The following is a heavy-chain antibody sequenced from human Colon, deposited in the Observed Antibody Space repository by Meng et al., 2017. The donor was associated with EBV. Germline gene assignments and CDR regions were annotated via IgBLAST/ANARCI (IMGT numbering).Heavy chain of an antibody. J-gene: IGHJ4*02. D-gene: IGHD6-19*01. CDR3: ARLYPPDQWLLTSDTSEY. Sequence: QVHLHAVGAALLTPLGPLSLSCAVYGGSFSGHNGTWIRQPPGKGLEWIGEINHSGSTNYNPSLKSRVTISTDTSKNQFSLKVKSVTAADTAVYFCARLYPPDQWLLTSDTSEYWGQGTLVTVS. CDR2: INHSGST. CDR1: GGSFSGHN. V-gene: IGHV4-34*01.